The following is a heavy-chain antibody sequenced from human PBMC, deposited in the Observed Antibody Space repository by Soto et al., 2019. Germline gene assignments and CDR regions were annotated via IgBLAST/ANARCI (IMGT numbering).Heavy chain of an antibody. V-gene: IGHV3-74*01. J-gene: IGHJ4*02. Sequence: GGSLRLSCAASGFTFSSYWMHWVRQAPGKGLVWVSRINSDGSSTSYADSVKGRFTISRDNAKNTLYLQMNSLRAEDTAVYYCARETSYDFWSGYYMGSWYYFDYWGQGTLVTVSS. D-gene: IGHD3-3*01. CDR3: ARETSYDFWSGYYMGSWYYFDY. CDR2: INSDGSST. CDR1: GFTFSSYW.